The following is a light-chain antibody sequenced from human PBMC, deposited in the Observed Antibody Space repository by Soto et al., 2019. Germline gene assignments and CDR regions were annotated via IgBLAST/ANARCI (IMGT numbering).Light chain of an antibody. J-gene: IGKJ1*01. CDR3: QKYDSAPWT. Sequence: DIQMTQSPSSLSASVRDRVTITCRASQGISNYLACYQQKPGKVPKLLIYAASTLQSGVPSRFSGSGSGTDFTLTISILQPEDVATYYCQKYDSAPWTFGQGTKVEIK. CDR2: AAS. V-gene: IGKV1-27*01. CDR1: QGISNY.